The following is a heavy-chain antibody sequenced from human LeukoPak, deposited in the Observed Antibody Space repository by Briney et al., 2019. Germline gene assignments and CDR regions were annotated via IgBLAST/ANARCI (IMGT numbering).Heavy chain of an antibody. CDR1: GYTFTNYD. CDR2: ISAYNGNT. V-gene: IGHV1-18*01. Sequence: ASVKVSCKASGYTFTNYDINWVRQAAGQGLEWMGWISAYNGNTNYAQKLQGRVTMTTDTSTSTAYMELRSLRSDDTAVYYCARVYGSGSFGGDYWGQGTLVTVSS. J-gene: IGHJ4*02. CDR3: ARVYGSGSFGGDY. D-gene: IGHD1-26*01.